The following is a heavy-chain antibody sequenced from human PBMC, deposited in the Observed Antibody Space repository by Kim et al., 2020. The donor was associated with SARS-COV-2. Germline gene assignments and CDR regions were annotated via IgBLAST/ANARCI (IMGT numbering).Heavy chain of an antibody. CDR2: ISDDANNK. CDR3: ARGGYSRIWSIGEAFDF. J-gene: IGHJ3*01. CDR1: GFTFSDFA. Sequence: GGSLRLSCAASGFTFSDFAFHWVRQAPGKGLEWVAVISDDANNKYDAESVKGRFTIYRDNSKNTLYLQMNSLRAEDTAVYYCARGGYSRIWSIGEAFDFWGQGTIVTVSS. D-gene: IGHD6-13*01. V-gene: IGHV3-30*04.